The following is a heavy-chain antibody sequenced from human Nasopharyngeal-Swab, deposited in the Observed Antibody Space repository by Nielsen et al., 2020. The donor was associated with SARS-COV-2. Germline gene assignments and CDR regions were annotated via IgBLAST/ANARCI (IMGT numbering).Heavy chain of an antibody. Sequence: WIRQPPGEGLEWFSAISGSGGSTYYADSVKGRFTISRDKSKNTLYLQMNSLRAEDTAVYYCATDSYYYDSSGYYSGNYWGQGTLVTVSS. V-gene: IGHV3-23*01. CDR2: ISGSGGST. J-gene: IGHJ4*02. D-gene: IGHD3-22*01. CDR3: ATDSYYYDSSGYYSGNY.